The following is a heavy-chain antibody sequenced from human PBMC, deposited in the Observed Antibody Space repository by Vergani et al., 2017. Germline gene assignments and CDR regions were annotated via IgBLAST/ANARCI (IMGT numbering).Heavy chain of an antibody. V-gene: IGHV1-46*01. CDR2: INPSGGST. D-gene: IGHD1-26*01. CDR1: GYTFTSYY. CDR3: ARGPEWELLSDNWFDP. J-gene: IGHJ5*02. Sequence: QVQLVQSGAEVKKPGASVKVSCKASGYTFTSYYMHWVRQAPGQGLEWMGIINPSGGSTSYAQKFQGRVTMTRDTSISTAYMELSRLRSDDTAVYYCARGPEWELLSDNWFDPWGQGTLVTVSS.